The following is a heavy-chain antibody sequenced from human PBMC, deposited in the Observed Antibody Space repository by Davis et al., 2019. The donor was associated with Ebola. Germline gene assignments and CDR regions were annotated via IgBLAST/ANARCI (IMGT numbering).Heavy chain of an antibody. CDR3: ARDFTMVRGKNWFDP. D-gene: IGHD3-10*01. CDR2: INPSGGST. J-gene: IGHJ5*02. V-gene: IGHV1-46*01. Sequence: AASVKVSCKASGYTFTSYYMHWVRQAPGQGLEWMGIINPSGGSTSYAQKFQGRVTMTRDTSISTAYMELSRLRSDDTAVYYCARDFTMVRGKNWFDPWGQGTLVTVSS. CDR1: GYTFTSYY.